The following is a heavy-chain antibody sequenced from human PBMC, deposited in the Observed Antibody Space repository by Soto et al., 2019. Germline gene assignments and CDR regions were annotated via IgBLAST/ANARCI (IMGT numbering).Heavy chain of an antibody. Sequence: QVQLVQSGAEVKKPGASVKVSCKVSGGTFSSYAISWVRQAPGQGLEWMGGLIPIFGTANYAQKFQGRVTITADESTSTDFMELSSLISEDTAVYYCASPISSGKKGDYYYGMDVWGQGTTVTVSS. CDR2: LIPIFGTA. CDR3: ASPISSGKKGDYYYGMDV. CDR1: GGTFSSYA. J-gene: IGHJ6*02. D-gene: IGHD3-22*01. V-gene: IGHV1-69*12.